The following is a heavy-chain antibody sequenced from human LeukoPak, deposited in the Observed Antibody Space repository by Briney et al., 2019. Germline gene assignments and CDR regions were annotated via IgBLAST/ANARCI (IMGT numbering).Heavy chain of an antibody. J-gene: IGHJ4*02. CDR2: ISWNSGSI. CDR3: AKDIEVGALLPYYFDY. V-gene: IGHV3-9*01. CDR1: GFTFDDYA. Sequence: GGSLRLSCAASGFTFDDYAMHWVRQAPGKGPEWVSGISWNSGSIGYADSVKGRFTISRDNAKNSLYLQMNSLRAEDTALYYCAKDIEVGALLPYYFDYWGQGTLVTVSS. D-gene: IGHD1-26*01.